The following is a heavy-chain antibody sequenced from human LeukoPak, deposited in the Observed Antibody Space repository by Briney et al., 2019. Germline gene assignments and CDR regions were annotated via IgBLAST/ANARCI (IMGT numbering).Heavy chain of an antibody. Sequence: SETLSLTCAVYGGSFSRSFWSWIRQPPGKGLEWIGEINHSGSTNYNPSLKSRVTISVDPSKSQFSLNLSSVTAADTAVYYCATEAILGYYYMDVWGKGTTVTVSS. V-gene: IGHV4-34*01. CDR1: GGSFSRSF. J-gene: IGHJ6*03. D-gene: IGHD3-9*01. CDR3: ATEAILGYYYMDV. CDR2: INHSGST.